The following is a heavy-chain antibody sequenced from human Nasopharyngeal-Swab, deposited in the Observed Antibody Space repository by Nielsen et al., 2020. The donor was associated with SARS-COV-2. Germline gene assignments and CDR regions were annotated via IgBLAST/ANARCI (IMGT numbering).Heavy chain of an antibody. D-gene: IGHD6-13*01. CDR3: ARAAAGTSYYYGMDV. J-gene: IGHJ6*02. Sequence: GGSLRLSCAASGFTFSSYSMNWVRQAPGKGLEWVSYISSSSSTIYYADSVKGRFTISRDNAKNSLYLQMNSLRAEDTAVYYCARAAAGTSYYYGMDVWGQGTTVTVSS. V-gene: IGHV3-48*04. CDR2: ISSSSSTI. CDR1: GFTFSSYS.